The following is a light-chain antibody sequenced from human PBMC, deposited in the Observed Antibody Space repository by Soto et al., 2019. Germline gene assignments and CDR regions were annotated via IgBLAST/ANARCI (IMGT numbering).Light chain of an antibody. CDR3: SSYTRRSPL. CDR2: AVT. CDR1: SSYVGGYNY. J-gene: IGLJ1*01. Sequence: QSVLTQPAALSWTPGPSLAISSTRTSSYVGGYNYDSWYQQQPGKAPKLMIYAVTDQPSGDYSRFSGSKSDNTASMSISGLKAADEADYYCSSYTRRSPLFGTGTKVSV. V-gene: IGLV2-14*01.